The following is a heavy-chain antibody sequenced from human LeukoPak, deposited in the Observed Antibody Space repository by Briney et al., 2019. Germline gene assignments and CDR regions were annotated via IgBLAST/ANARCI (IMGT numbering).Heavy chain of an antibody. D-gene: IGHD6-13*01. V-gene: IGHV4-59*01. J-gene: IGHJ6*02. CDR2: IYYSGST. CDR1: GGSISSYY. Sequence: PSETLSLTCTVSGGSISSYYWSWIRQPPGKELEWIGYIYYSGSTNYNPSLKSRVTISVDTSKNQFSLKLSSVTAADTAVYYCARGSSSWYRRGMDVWGQRTTVTVSS. CDR3: ARGSSSWYRRGMDV.